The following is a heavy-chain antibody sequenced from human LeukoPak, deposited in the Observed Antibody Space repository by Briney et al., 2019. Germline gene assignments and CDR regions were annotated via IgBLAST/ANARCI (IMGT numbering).Heavy chain of an antibody. D-gene: IGHD5-18*01. V-gene: IGHV3-23*01. CDR2: ISGSGGST. J-gene: IGHJ4*02. CDR3: ARETSVDTAMVQDLNYFDY. CDR1: GFTFSSYA. Sequence: PGGSLRLSCAASGFTFSSYAMSWVRQAPGKGLEWVSAISGSGGSTYYADSVKGRFTISRDNSKNTLYLQMNSLRAEDTAVYYCARETSVDTAMVQDLNYFDYWGQGTLVTVSS.